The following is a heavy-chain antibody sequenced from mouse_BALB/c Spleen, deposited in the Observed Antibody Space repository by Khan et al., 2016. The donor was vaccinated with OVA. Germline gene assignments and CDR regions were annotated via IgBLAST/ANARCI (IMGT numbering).Heavy chain of an antibody. D-gene: IGHD1-1*02. CDR2: INPSDGGT. CDR1: GYTFTNYY. V-gene: IGHV1-53*01. Sequence: QVQLKESGTELVKPGASVKLSCKTSGYTFTNYYMYWVKQRPGQGLEWIGGINPSDGGTIFNEKFKNKATLTVDRSSNTAYMQFSSLTSEDSAVYYCSRSGWAAFAYWGQGTLVTVSA. J-gene: IGHJ3*01. CDR3: SRSGWAAFAY.